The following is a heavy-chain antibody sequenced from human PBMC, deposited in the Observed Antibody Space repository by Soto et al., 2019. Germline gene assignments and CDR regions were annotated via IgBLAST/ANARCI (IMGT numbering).Heavy chain of an antibody. V-gene: IGHV3-15*07. D-gene: IGHD2-2*01. J-gene: IGHJ6*02. CDR2: IKSKTDGGTT. CDR3: TRAVPAAPFYYGMDV. CDR1: GFTFSNAW. Sequence: PGGSLRLSCAASGFTFSNAWMNWVRQAPGKGLEWVGRIKSKTDGGTTDYAAPVKGRFTISRDDSKNTLYLQMNSLKTEDTAVYYCTRAVPAAPFYYGMDVWGQGTTVTVSS.